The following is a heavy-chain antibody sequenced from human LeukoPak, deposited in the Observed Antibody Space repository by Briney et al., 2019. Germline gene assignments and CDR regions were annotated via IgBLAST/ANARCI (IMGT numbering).Heavy chain of an antibody. Sequence: SETLSLTCTVSGGSISSYYWSWIRQPPGKGLEWIGHISTSGSTNYNPSLKSRVTISPDTSKNRFSLKLPSATAADTAVYYCARLHSSYYDFWSGYLAFDFWGQGTMVTVSS. D-gene: IGHD3-3*01. CDR3: ARLHSSYYDFWSGYLAFDF. CDR2: ISTSGST. J-gene: IGHJ3*01. CDR1: GGSISSYY. V-gene: IGHV4-4*09.